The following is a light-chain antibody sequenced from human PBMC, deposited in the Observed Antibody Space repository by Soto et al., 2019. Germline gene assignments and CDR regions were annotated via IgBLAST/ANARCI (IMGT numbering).Light chain of an antibody. V-gene: IGLV1-40*01. CDR2: GNN. CDR1: SSNIGAGYD. CDR3: QSYDGSLSGSV. J-gene: IGLJ2*01. Sequence: QAVVTQPPSVSGAPGQRVTISCTGSSSNIGAGYDVHWYQHLPGTAPKLLIYGNNNRPSGVPDRFSGSKSGTSASLAITGLQAEDESDYYCQSYDGSLSGSVFGGGTKLTVL.